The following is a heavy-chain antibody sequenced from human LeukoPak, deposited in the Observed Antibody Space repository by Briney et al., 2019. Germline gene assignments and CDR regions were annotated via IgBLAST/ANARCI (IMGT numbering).Heavy chain of an antibody. CDR2: IKSKTDGGTT. CDR1: GFTFSNAW. Sequence: GGSLRLSCAASGFTFSNAWMSWVRQAPGKGLEWVGRIKSKTDGGTTDYAAPVKGRFTISRDDSEDTLYLQTNSLKTEDTAVYYCTTVTIAVAGTLGWGQGTLVTVSS. J-gene: IGHJ4*02. CDR3: TTVTIAVAGTLG. V-gene: IGHV3-15*01. D-gene: IGHD6-19*01.